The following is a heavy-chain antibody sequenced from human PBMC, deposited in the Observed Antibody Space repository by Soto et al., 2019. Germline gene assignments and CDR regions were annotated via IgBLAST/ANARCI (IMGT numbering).Heavy chain of an antibody. J-gene: IGHJ6*02. Sequence: ASVKVSCKASGYIFTDYYMHWVRQAPGQELGWMGRINPNSGGTNYAQKFQGRVTMTRDTSISTAYMELRSLRSDDTAVYYCARGWSYYGSGSYYFYYYGMDVWGQGTTVTVSS. D-gene: IGHD3-10*01. V-gene: IGHV1-2*06. CDR2: INPNSGGT. CDR1: GYIFTDYY. CDR3: ARGWSYYGSGSYYFYYYGMDV.